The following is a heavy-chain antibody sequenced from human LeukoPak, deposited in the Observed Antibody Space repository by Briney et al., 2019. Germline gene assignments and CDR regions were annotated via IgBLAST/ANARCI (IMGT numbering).Heavy chain of an antibody. D-gene: IGHD3-10*01. CDR2: IIPIFGTA. CDR1: GGTFSSYA. CDR3: ARDLRPVLFWFGEFDP. Sequence: GASVKVSCKASGGTFSSYAISWVRQAPGQGLEWMGGIIPIFGTANYAQKFQGRVTITADESTSTAYMELSSLRSDDTAVYYCARDLRPVLFWFGEFDPWGQGTLVTVSS. V-gene: IGHV1-69*13. J-gene: IGHJ5*02.